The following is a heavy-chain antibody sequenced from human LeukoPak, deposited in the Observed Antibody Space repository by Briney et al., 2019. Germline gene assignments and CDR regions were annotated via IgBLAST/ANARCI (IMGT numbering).Heavy chain of an antibody. J-gene: IGHJ4*02. V-gene: IGHV3-23*01. D-gene: IGHD3-22*01. CDR2: ISGSGGNT. CDR3: ARDYYDSSGYYYFDY. Sequence: GGSLRLSCAASGFTFSSYAMSWVHQAPGKGLEWVSGISGSGGNTYYADSVKGRFTLSRDNAKNSLYLQMNSLRAEDTAVYYCARDYYDSSGYYYFDYWGQGTLVTVSS. CDR1: GFTFSSYA.